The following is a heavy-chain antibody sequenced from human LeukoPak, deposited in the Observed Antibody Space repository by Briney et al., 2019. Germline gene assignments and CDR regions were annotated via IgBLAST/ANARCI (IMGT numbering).Heavy chain of an antibody. Sequence: PGGSLRLSCAASGITFSSYAMSWVRQAPGKGREWVSAISGSGGSTYYADSVKGRFTISRDNSKNTLYLQMNSLRAEDTAVYYCAKGGIVVVPAAPHYNWFDPWGQGTLVTVSS. CDR3: AKGGIVVVPAAPHYNWFDP. D-gene: IGHD2-2*01. V-gene: IGHV3-23*01. CDR1: GITFSSYA. CDR2: ISGSGGST. J-gene: IGHJ5*02.